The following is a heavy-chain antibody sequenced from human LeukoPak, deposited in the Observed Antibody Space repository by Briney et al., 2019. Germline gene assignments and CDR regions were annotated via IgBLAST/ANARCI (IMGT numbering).Heavy chain of an antibody. D-gene: IGHD6-19*01. J-gene: IGHJ4*02. Sequence: GGSLRLSCAASGFTFSTYWVHWVRQAPGKGLEWVSRINSDGTTTNYADSVKGRFTISRDNAKNTLYLQMNTLRVEDTAVYYCARAGWYRWDYWGQGTLVTVSS. V-gene: IGHV3-74*01. CDR1: GFTFSTYW. CDR3: ARAGWYRWDY. CDR2: INSDGTTT.